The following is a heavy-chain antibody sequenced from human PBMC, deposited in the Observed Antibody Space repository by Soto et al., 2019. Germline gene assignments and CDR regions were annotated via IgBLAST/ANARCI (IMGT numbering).Heavy chain of an antibody. J-gene: IGHJ4*02. Sequence: GGSLRLSCAASGFTFSSYAMSWVRQAPGKGLEWVSAISGSGGSTYYADSVKGRFTISRDNSKNTLYLQMNSLRAEDTAVYYCAKAGMGYDILTGYGPFDYWGQGTLVTVSS. V-gene: IGHV3-23*01. CDR1: GFTFSSYA. D-gene: IGHD3-9*01. CDR3: AKAGMGYDILTGYGPFDY. CDR2: ISGSGGST.